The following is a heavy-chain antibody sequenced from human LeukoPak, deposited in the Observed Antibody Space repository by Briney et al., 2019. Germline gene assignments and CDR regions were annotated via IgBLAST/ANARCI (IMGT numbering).Heavy chain of an antibody. CDR2: IYYSGST. D-gene: IGHD6-13*01. CDR3: ARGGIAAAKYFQH. CDR1: GGSISSGGYY. Sequence: PSETLSLTCTVSGGSISSGGYYWSWIRQHPGKGLEWIGYIYYSGSTYYNPSLKSRVTISVDTSKNQFSLNLSSVTAADTAVYYCARGGIAAAKYFQHWGQGTLVTVSS. V-gene: IGHV4-31*03. J-gene: IGHJ1*01.